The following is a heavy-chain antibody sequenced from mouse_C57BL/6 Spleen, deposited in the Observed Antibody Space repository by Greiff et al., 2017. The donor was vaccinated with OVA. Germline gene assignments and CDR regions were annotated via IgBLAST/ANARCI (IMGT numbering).Heavy chain of an antibody. D-gene: IGHD2-4*01. V-gene: IGHV1-54*01. CDR3: ARDDYDGWFAY. CDR2: INPGSGGT. CDR1: GYAFTNYL. Sequence: VKLQQSGAELVRPGTSVKVSCKASGYAFTNYLIEWVKQRPGQGLEWIGVINPGSGGTNYNEKFKGKATLTADKSSSTAYMQLSSLTSEDSAVYFCARDDYDGWFAYWGQGTLVTVSA. J-gene: IGHJ3*01.